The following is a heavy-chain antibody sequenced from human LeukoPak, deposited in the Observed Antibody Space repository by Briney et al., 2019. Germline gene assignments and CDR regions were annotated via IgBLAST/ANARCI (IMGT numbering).Heavy chain of an antibody. J-gene: IGHJ6*03. Sequence: GGSLRLSCAASGFTFSSYGMHWVRQAPGMGLEWVSVISGSGGSTYYADSVKGRFTISRDNSKNTLYLQMNSLRAEDTAVYYCAKHRDRWELFSYYMDVWGKGTTVTASS. D-gene: IGHD1-26*01. V-gene: IGHV3-23*01. CDR1: GFTFSSYG. CDR2: ISGSGGST. CDR3: AKHRDRWELFSYYMDV.